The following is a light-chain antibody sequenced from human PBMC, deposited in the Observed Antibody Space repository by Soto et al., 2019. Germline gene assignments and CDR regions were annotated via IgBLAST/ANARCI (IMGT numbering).Light chain of an antibody. CDR1: QSVTLW. Sequence: DIQMTQSPSILSASVGDGVTIACRASQSVTLWLTWYQQKPGKTPKLLLYKASTLESGVPSRFSGNGSETDFTLTISSLQPDDIRPYYCQQYNSYPYTFGQGTKLEIK. CDR3: QQYNSYPYT. J-gene: IGKJ2*01. CDR2: KAS. V-gene: IGKV1-5*03.